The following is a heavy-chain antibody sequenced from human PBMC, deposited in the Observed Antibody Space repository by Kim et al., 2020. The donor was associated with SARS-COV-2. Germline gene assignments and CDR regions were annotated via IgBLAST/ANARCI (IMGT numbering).Heavy chain of an antibody. V-gene: IGHV3-23*01. Sequence: GGSLRLSCAASGFTFSNYAMDWVRQAPGKGLEWVSAVLGNGGSTYYADSVKGRFTISRDNSKNTPYLQMNSLRAEDTAVYYCATRSDWGQGTLVTVSS. CDR3: ATRSD. CDR2: VLGNGGST. CDR1: GFTFSNYA. J-gene: IGHJ4*02.